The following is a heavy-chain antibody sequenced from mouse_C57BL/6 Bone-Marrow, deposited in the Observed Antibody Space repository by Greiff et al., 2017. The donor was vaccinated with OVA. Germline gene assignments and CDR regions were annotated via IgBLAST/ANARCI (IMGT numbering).Heavy chain of an antibody. CDR3: AREDDFYFDY. D-gene: IGHD2-4*01. V-gene: IGHV5-4*01. J-gene: IGHJ2*01. CDR1: GFTFSSYG. Sequence: DVQLVESGGDLVKPGGSLKLSCAASGFTFSSYGMSWVRQTPEKRLEWVATISDGGSYTYYPDNVKGRFTISRDNAKNNLYLQMSHLKSEDTAMYYCAREDDFYFDYWGQGTTLTVSS. CDR2: ISDGGSYT.